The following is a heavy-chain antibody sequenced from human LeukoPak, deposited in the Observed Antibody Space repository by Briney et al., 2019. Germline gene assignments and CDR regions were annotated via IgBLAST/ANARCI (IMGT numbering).Heavy chain of an antibody. V-gene: IGHV1-69*13. CDR2: IIPIFGTA. D-gene: IGHD3-9*01. CDR3: ARGKSRTYYDILTGYSPGPDGKFDY. Sequence: SVKVSCKASGGTFSSYAISWVRQAPGQGLEWMGGIIPIFGTANYAQKFQGRATITADESTSTAYMELSSLRSEDTAVYYCARGKSRTYYDILTGYSPGPDGKFDYWGQGTLVTVSS. J-gene: IGHJ4*02. CDR1: GGTFSSYA.